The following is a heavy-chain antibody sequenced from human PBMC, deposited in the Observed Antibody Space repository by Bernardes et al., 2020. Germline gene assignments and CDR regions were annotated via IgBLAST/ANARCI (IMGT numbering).Heavy chain of an antibody. D-gene: IGHD3-3*01. J-gene: IGHJ4*02. V-gene: IGHV4-30-4*01. CDR2: IYYSGST. Sequence: SETLSLTCTVSGGSISSGDYYWSWIRQPPGKGLEWIGYIYYSGSTYYNPSLKSRVTISVDTSKNQFSLKLSSVTAADTAVYYCARGTGHAYDFWSGYSPGDYFDYWGQGTLVTVSS. CDR3: ARGTGHAYDFWSGYSPGDYFDY. CDR1: GGSISSGDYY.